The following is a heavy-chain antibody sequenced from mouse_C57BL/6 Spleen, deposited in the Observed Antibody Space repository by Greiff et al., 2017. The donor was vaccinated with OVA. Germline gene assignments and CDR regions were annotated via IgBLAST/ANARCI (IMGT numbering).Heavy chain of an antibody. Sequence: QVQLKESGPGLVQPSQSLSITCTVSGFSLTSYGVHWVRQSPGKGLEWLGVIWSGGSTDYNAAFISRLSISKDNSKSQVFFKMNSLQADDTAIYYCARKGYDGYYVYAMDYWGQGTSVTVSS. CDR1: GFSLTSYG. J-gene: IGHJ4*01. CDR2: IWSGGST. D-gene: IGHD2-3*01. V-gene: IGHV2-2*01. CDR3: ARKGYDGYYVYAMDY.